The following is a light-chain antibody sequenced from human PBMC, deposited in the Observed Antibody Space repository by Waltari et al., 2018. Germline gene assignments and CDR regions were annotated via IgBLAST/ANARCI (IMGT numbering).Light chain of an antibody. J-gene: IGLJ3*02. CDR3: VLYMGGGIM. CDR1: PGSVSPSYY. CDR2: STN. Sequence: QTVVTQEPSLSVSPGGTVTLTCCLSPGSVSPSYYPSWYQQTPAQAPRPLIYSTNTRSSGVPDRFSGSILENKAALTITGAQADDECDYHCVLYMGGGIMFGGGTKLTVL. V-gene: IGLV8-61*01.